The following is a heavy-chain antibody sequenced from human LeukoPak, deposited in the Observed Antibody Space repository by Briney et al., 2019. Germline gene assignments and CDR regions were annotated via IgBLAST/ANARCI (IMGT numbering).Heavy chain of an antibody. Sequence: GGSLRLSCAASGFTFNNFGMSWVRQAPGKGLEWVSGVNWNGGSTGYADSVKGRFTISRDNAKNSLYLQMNSLKVEDTAIYYCARDNWVDCWGQGTLVTVSS. V-gene: IGHV3-20*04. CDR1: GFTFNNFG. CDR2: VNWNGGST. J-gene: IGHJ5*01. CDR3: ARDNWVDC.